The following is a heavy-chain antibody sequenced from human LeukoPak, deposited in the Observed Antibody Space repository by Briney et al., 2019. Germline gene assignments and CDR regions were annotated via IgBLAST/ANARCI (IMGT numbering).Heavy chain of an antibody. D-gene: IGHD4-17*01. J-gene: IGHJ4*02. CDR1: GASFSGYY. CDR2: INHSGST. CDR3: ARGDYGDYWIDY. Sequence: PSETLSLTCAVYGASFSGYYWSWIRQPPGKGLEWIGEINHSGSTNYNPSLKSRVTISVDTSKNQFSLKLSSVTAADTAVYYCARGDYGDYWIDYWGQGTLVTVSS. V-gene: IGHV4-34*01.